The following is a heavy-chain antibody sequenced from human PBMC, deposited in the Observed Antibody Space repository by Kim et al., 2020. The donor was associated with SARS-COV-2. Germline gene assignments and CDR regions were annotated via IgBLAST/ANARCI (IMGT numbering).Heavy chain of an antibody. D-gene: IGHD3-10*01. V-gene: IGHV1-8*01. CDR3: ARVIYYYGSGSSFDP. J-gene: IGHJ5*02. Sequence: PKFQGRVTMTRNTSISTAYMELSSLRSEDTAVYFCARVIYYYGSGSSFDPWGQGTLVTVSS.